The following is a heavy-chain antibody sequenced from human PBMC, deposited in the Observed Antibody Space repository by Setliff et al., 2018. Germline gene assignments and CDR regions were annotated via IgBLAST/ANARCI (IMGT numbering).Heavy chain of an antibody. CDR1: GYTFTKYG. CDR3: ARDADYYDSSENPIVDY. CDR2: INTYNGDT. V-gene: IGHV1-18*01. J-gene: IGHJ4*02. Sequence: GASVKVSCKASGYTFTKYGITWVRQAPGQGLEWMGYINTYNGDTYYAQKLQVRVTMTTDTSTSTAYMDLRSLRSDDTAVYYCARDADYYDSSENPIVDYWGQGTLVTVSS. D-gene: IGHD3-22*01.